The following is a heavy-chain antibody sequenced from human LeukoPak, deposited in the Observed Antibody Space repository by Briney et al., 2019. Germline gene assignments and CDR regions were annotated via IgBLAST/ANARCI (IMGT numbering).Heavy chain of an antibody. CDR3: VVLWFGELRNPYFDY. V-gene: IGHV4-4*02. CDR2: IYHSGST. CDR1: GGSISSSNW. Sequence: SETLSLTCAVSGGSISSSNWWRWVRQPPGKGLEWIGEIYHSGSTNYNPSLKSRVTISVDRSKNQFSLKLTSVTAADTAVYYCVVLWFGELRNPYFDYWGQGTLVTVSS. D-gene: IGHD3-10*01. J-gene: IGHJ4*02.